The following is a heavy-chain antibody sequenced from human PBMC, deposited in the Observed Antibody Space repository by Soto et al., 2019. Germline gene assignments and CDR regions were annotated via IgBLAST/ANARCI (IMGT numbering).Heavy chain of an antibody. CDR1: GFTFSSFH. CDR3: ARGYCGGGGCYLRRDAFDV. V-gene: IGHV3-21*01. J-gene: IGHJ3*01. Sequence: EVQLVESGGGLVMPGGSLRLSCAASGFTFSSFHMNWVRQAPGKGLEWVSSINPGSTHIYYRDSGKGRFTISRDDSKNSVYLQMTGLRTEDTALYYGARGYCGGGGCYLRRDAFDVWGQGTMVTVSS. D-gene: IGHD2-15*01. CDR2: INPGSTHI.